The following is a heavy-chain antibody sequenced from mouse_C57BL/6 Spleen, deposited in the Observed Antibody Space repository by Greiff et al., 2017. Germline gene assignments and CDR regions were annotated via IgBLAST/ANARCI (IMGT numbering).Heavy chain of an antibody. CDR2: INPSSGYT. D-gene: IGHD2-2*01. CDR3: ARSTMVKYFDV. Sequence: QVQLQQSGAELARPGASVKMSCKASGYTFTSYTMHWVKQRPGQGLEWIGYINPSSGYTKYNQKFKDKATLTADKSSSTAYMQLSSLTSEDSAVYYCARSTMVKYFDVWGTGTTVTVSS. J-gene: IGHJ1*03. CDR1: GYTFTSYT. V-gene: IGHV1-4*01.